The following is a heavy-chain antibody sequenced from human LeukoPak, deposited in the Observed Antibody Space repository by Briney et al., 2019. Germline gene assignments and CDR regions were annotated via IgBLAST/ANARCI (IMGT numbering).Heavy chain of an antibody. CDR1: GYTFTGYY. CDR3: ATEYDFWSGYAGRDFDY. J-gene: IGHJ4*02. CDR2: INPNSGGT. Sequence: ASVKVSCKASGYTFTGYYMHWVRQAPGQGLEWMGWINPNSGGTNYAQKFQGRVTMNRDTSISTAYMELSRLRSDDTAVYYCATEYDFWSGYAGRDFDYWGQGTLVTVSS. V-gene: IGHV1-2*02. D-gene: IGHD3-3*01.